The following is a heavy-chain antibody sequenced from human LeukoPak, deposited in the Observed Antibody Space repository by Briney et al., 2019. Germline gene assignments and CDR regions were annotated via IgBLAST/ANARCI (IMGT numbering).Heavy chain of an antibody. Sequence: PGGSLRLSCAASGFTFSSYGMHWVRQAPGKGLDWVAMIYYDGSNKYYADSVRGRFTISRDNSRNTVYLQMNSLRVEGTAVYFCARMGGDNGGKTLENWGQGTLVIVSS. CDR2: IYYDGSNK. D-gene: IGHD4-23*01. J-gene: IGHJ4*02. CDR3: ARMGGDNGGKTLEN. CDR1: GFTFSSYG. V-gene: IGHV3-33*01.